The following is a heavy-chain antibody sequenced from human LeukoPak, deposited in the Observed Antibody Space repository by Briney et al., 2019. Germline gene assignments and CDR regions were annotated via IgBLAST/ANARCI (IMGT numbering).Heavy chain of an antibody. J-gene: IGHJ6*03. CDR2: IYPGDSDT. CDR1: GYSFTSYW. CDR3: ARAVGGTELLYYYYYMDV. V-gene: IGHV5-51*01. D-gene: IGHD2-8*02. Sequence: GESLKISCKGSGYSFTSYWIGWVRQMPGKGLEWMGIIYPGDSDTRYSPSFQGQVTISADKSIGTAYLQWSSLKASDTAMYYCARAVGGTELLYYYYYMDVWGKGTTVTVSS.